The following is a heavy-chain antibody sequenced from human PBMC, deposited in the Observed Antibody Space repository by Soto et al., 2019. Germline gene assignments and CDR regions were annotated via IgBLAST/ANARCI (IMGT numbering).Heavy chain of an antibody. Sequence: EVQLVESGGGLVKPGGSLRLSCAACGFTFSSYSMNWVRQAPGKGLEWVSSISSSSSYIYYADSVKGRFTISRDNAKNSLYLQMNSLRAEDTAVYYCARMGSQRYYYYGMDVWGQGTTVTVSS. D-gene: IGHD6-25*01. CDR1: GFTFSSYS. CDR3: ARMGSQRYYYYGMDV. J-gene: IGHJ6*02. CDR2: ISSSSSYI. V-gene: IGHV3-21*01.